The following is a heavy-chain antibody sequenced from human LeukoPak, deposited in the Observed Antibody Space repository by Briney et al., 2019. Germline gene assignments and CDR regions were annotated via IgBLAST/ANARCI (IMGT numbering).Heavy chain of an antibody. CDR1: GGSFSGYY. J-gene: IGHJ4*02. V-gene: IGHV4-34*01. Sequence: PSETLSLTCAVYGGSFSGYYWSWIRQPPGKGLEWIGEINHSGETNYNPSLKIRVTISIDTSKSQFSLKLNSVTAADTAVYYCARGYYYESSGYFDSWGQGTLVTVSS. D-gene: IGHD3-22*01. CDR2: INHSGET. CDR3: ARGYYYESSGYFDS.